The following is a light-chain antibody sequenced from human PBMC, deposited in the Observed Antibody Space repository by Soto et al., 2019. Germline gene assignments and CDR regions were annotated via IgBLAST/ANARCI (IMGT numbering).Light chain of an antibody. J-gene: IGKJ1*01. Sequence: LGVTISPATLSTSTLDSATLSFRASQTINNNVAWYQLKDGQVPRLLIYGASTRAADVPARFTGGGSGTEFTLAISSLKSEDFAEYHSQQDNNLTPKFGEG. V-gene: IGKV3-15*01. CDR2: GAS. CDR1: QTINNN. CDR3: QQDNNLTPK.